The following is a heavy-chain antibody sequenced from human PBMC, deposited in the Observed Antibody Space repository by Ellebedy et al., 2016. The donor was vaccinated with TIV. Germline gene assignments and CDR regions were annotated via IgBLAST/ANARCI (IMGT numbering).Heavy chain of an antibody. Sequence: GGSLRLSCAASGFSFNSYWMSWVRQAPGKGLEWAAYISSSGYSIYYADSVKGRFTVSRDNAKNLVSLQMDSMRVEDTGVYFCARDGAYGDYAPGQYGMDVWGQGTTVIVS. V-gene: IGHV3-48*03. CDR1: GFSFNSYW. J-gene: IGHJ6*02. CDR3: ARDGAYGDYAPGQYGMDV. D-gene: IGHD4-17*01. CDR2: ISSSGYSI.